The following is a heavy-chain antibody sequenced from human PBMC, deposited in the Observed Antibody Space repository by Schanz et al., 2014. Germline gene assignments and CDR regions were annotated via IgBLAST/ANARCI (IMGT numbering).Heavy chain of an antibody. CDR2: ITSNGGGT. CDR3: ARDGGRDGYNLAFDV. Sequence: EVHLVESGGGLGQRGGSLIVSCEGSGFTFNSYSMNWVRQAPGKGLEWVSTITSNGGGTYYADSVKGRFTISRDNAKNTLYLQMNSLRVEDTAEYFCARDGGRDGYNLAFDVWGQGTLVTVSS. J-gene: IGHJ3*01. CDR1: GFTFNSYS. V-gene: IGHV3-23*04. D-gene: IGHD5-12*01.